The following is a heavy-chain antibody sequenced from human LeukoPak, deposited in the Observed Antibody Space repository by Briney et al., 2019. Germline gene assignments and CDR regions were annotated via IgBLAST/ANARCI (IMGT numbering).Heavy chain of an antibody. J-gene: IGHJ4*02. Sequence: GGSLRLSCAASGFTFSSYAMSWVRQAPGKGLEWVSAISGSGGSTYYADSVKGRFTISRDNSKNTLYLQMNSLRAEDTAVYYCAKGNYGSGTLKHPQDSDYWGQGTLVTVSS. CDR1: GFTFSSYA. D-gene: IGHD3-10*01. CDR2: ISGSGGST. V-gene: IGHV3-23*01. CDR3: AKGNYGSGTLKHPQDSDY.